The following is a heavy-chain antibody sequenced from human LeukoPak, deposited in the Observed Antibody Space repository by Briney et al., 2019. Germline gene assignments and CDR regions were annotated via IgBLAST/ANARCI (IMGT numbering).Heavy chain of an antibody. D-gene: IGHD4-17*01. Sequence: GGSLRLSCAASGFTFSASWMTWVRQAPGRGLEWVANVDPDANTENYLDSVKGRFTISRDNAGNSLYLQMNSLRVEDTAIYYCARDPAYGALDYWGQGTLVTVSS. CDR2: VDPDANTE. CDR3: ARDPAYGALDY. J-gene: IGHJ4*02. V-gene: IGHV3-7*01. CDR1: GFTFSASW.